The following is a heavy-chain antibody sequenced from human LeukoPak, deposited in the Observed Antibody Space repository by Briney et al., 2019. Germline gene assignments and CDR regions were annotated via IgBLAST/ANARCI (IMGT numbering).Heavy chain of an antibody. J-gene: IGHJ4*02. V-gene: IGHV3-21*01. Sequence: GGSLRLSYAASGFTFSSYSMNWVRQAPGKGLEWVSSISSSSSYIYYADSVKGRFTISRDNAKNSLYLQMNSLRAEDTAVYYCARDWYDSSGYYYVNYWGQGTLVTVSS. D-gene: IGHD3-22*01. CDR1: GFTFSSYS. CDR2: ISSSSSYI. CDR3: ARDWYDSSGYYYVNY.